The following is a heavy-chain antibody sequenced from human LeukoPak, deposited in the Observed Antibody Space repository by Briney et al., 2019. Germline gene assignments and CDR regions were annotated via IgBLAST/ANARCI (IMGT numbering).Heavy chain of an antibody. CDR1: GGSFSGYY. CDR3: ARAGCSGGSCFDY. CDR2: INHSGST. J-gene: IGHJ4*02. D-gene: IGHD2-15*01. V-gene: IGHV4-34*01. Sequence: SETLSLTCAVYGGSFSGYYWSWIRQPPGKGLECIGEINHSGSTNYNPSLKSRVTISVDTSKNQFSLKLSSVTAADTAVYYCARAGCSGGSCFDYWGQGTLVTVSS.